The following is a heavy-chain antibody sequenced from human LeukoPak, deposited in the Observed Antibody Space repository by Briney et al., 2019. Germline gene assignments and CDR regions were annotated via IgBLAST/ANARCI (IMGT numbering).Heavy chain of an antibody. CDR3: ARSGYSYEFDY. J-gene: IGHJ4*02. Sequence: GASVKVSCKASGGTFISYAISWVRQAPGQGLEWMGGIIPIFGTANYAQKFQGRVTITTDESTSTAYMELSSLRSEDTAVYYCARSGYSYEFDYWGQGTLVTVSS. CDR1: GGTFISYA. V-gene: IGHV1-69*05. CDR2: IIPIFGTA. D-gene: IGHD5-18*01.